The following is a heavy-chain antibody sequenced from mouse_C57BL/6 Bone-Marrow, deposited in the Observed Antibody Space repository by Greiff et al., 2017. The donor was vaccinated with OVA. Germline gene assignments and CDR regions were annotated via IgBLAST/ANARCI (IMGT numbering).Heavy chain of an antibody. CDR2: ISSGGSYT. V-gene: IGHV5-6*01. J-gene: IGHJ2*01. D-gene: IGHD2-4*01. CDR3: ARHHYDYDVIDY. Sequence: EVKLMESGGDLVKPGGSLKLSCAASGFTFSSYGMSWVRQTPDKRLEWVATISSGGSYTYYPDSVKGRFTISRDNAKNTLYLQRSSLKSEDTAMYYCARHHYDYDVIDYGGQGTTLTVSS. CDR1: GFTFSSYG.